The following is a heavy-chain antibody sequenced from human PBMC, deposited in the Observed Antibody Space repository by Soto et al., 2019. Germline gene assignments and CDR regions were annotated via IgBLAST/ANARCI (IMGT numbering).Heavy chain of an antibody. Sequence: SETLSLTCTVSGGSISSGDYYWSWIRQPPGKGLEWIGYIYYSGSTYYNPSLKSRVTISVDTSKNQFSLKLSSVTAADTAVYYCARAFIVVVTAIPAWFDPWGQGTLVTVSS. D-gene: IGHD2-21*02. CDR2: IYYSGST. CDR1: GGSISSGDYY. V-gene: IGHV4-30-4*01. CDR3: ARAFIVVVTAIPAWFDP. J-gene: IGHJ5*02.